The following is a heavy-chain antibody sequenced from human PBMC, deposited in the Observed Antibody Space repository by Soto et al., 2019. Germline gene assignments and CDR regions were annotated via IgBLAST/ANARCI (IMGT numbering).Heavy chain of an antibody. CDR1: GFTFSSFA. V-gene: IGHV3-23*01. J-gene: IGHJ4*02. CDR2: ISGSGDGT. CDR3: AGPGYSSQDY. D-gene: IGHD5-18*01. Sequence: EVQLLESGGGLVQPGGSLRLSCAASGFTFSSFALSWVRQAPGKGLEWVSAISGSGDGTDYADSVKGRFTISRDNSKNTLYPQMNSLRAEDTAVYYCAGPGYSSQDYWGQGALVTVSS.